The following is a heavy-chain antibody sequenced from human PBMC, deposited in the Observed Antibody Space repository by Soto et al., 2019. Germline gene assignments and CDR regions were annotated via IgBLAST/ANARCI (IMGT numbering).Heavy chain of an antibody. J-gene: IGHJ4*02. CDR1: GYKFIDYS. Sequence: ASVKVSCKTSGYKFIDYSVYWVRQAPGQGLEWMGWISPNSGVTKYDPAFQGRITMTRDTSIGTAYLELSDLRSGDTALYFCGRDRFCSGDTCSGSIDYWGQGTLVTVYS. D-gene: IGHD2-15*01. V-gene: IGHV1-2*02. CDR2: ISPNSGVT. CDR3: GRDRFCSGDTCSGSIDY.